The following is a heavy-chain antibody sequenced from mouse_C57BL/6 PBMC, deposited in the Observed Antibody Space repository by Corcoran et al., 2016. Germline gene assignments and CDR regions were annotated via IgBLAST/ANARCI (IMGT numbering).Heavy chain of an antibody. D-gene: IGHD1-1*01. CDR3: ASQVYYYGSSSFAY. Sequence: DVQLQESGPGLVKPSQSLSLTCSVTGYSITSGYYWNWIRQFPGNKLEWMGYISYDGSNNYNPSLKNRISITRDTSKNQFFLKLNSVTTEDTATYYCASQVYYYGSSSFAYWGQGTLVTVSA. CDR2: ISYDGSN. CDR1: GYSITSGYY. J-gene: IGHJ3*01. V-gene: IGHV3-6*01.